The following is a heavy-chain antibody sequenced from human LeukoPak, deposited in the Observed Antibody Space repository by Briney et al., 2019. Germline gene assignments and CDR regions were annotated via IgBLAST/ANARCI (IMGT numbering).Heavy chain of an antibody. Sequence: SDTLSLTRTVSGGSISSSSYFWGWIRQPPGKGLEWFVSISNSGSTYYNPSLKSRVIISVDTSNNQFSLKLTSVTAADTAVYYCARRITGTTSDSFDYWGQGTQVTVSS. CDR1: GGSISSSSYF. CDR2: ISNSGST. V-gene: IGHV4-39*01. CDR3: ARRITGTTSDSFDY. D-gene: IGHD1-20*01. J-gene: IGHJ4*02.